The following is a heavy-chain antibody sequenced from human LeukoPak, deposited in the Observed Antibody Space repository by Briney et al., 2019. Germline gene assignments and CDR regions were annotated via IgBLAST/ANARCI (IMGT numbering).Heavy chain of an antibody. D-gene: IGHD3-10*01. CDR2: ISSSISYI. Sequence: GGSLRLSCAASGFTFSSYSMNRVRQAPGKGLEWVSSISSSISYIYYADSVKGRFTISRDNAKNSLYLQMNSLRAEDTAVYYCARDYYADYWGQGTLVTVSS. CDR1: GFTFSSYS. V-gene: IGHV3-21*01. CDR3: ARDYYADY. J-gene: IGHJ4*02.